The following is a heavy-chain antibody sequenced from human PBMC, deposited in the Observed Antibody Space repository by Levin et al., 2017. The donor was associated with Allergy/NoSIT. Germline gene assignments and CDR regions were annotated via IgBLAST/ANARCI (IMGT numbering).Heavy chain of an antibody. CDR1: GFSLSNARMG. D-gene: IGHD3-9*01. J-gene: IGHJ5*02. Sequence: SGPTLVKPTETLTLTCTVSGFSLSNARMGVSWIRQPPGKALEWLAHIFSDDEKSYSTSLKSRLTISKDTSKSQVVLAMTNMDPVDTATYYCARICREYYDILTGYINNWFDPWGQGTLVTVSS. V-gene: IGHV2-26*01. CDR2: IFSDDEK. CDR3: ARICREYYDILTGYINNWFDP.